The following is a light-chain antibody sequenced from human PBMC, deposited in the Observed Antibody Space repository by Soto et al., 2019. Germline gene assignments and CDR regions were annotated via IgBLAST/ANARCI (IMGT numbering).Light chain of an antibody. CDR1: QSISSW. CDR2: KAS. Sequence: DIQMTQSPSTLSASVGDRVTITCRASQSISSWLAWYQQKPGKAPKLLIYKASSLESGVPSRFSGSGSGTEFTLTIRSLQTDDFATYYCQQYNRYSRTFGQGTKVDI. J-gene: IGKJ1*01. CDR3: QQYNRYSRT. V-gene: IGKV1-5*03.